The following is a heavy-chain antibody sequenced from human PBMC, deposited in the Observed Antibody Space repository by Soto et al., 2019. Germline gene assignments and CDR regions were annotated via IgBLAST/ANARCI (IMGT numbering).Heavy chain of an antibody. Sequence: QVQLVQSGAEVKKPGASVKVSCKASGYTFTSYGISWVRQAPGQGLEWMGWISAYNGNTNYAQKLQGRVTMTTDTSTRTAYMELMSLRYDDTAMSYSARNPNSTHRLHPYNWSDPWGQGTLVTVSP. CDR3: ARNPNSTHRLHPYNWSDP. CDR2: ISAYNGNT. CDR1: GYTFTSYG. V-gene: IGHV1-18*01. D-gene: IGHD1-7*01. J-gene: IGHJ5*02.